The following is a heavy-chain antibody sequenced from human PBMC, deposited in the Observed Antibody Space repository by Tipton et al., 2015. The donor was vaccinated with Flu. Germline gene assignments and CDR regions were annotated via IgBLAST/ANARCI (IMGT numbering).Heavy chain of an antibody. CDR2: IYSSGST. J-gene: IGHJ4*02. Sequence: TLSLTCTVSGDSISSYHWSWIRQPAGKGLEWIGRIYSSGSTNYNPSLKSRVTMSVDTSKNQFSLRLNSVAAADTAVYYCARGIYISSSWYVGRGDPNKNDYWGQGTLVTVSS. D-gene: IGHD6-13*01. CDR1: GDSISSYH. V-gene: IGHV4-4*07. CDR3: ARGIYISSSWYVGRGDPNKNDY.